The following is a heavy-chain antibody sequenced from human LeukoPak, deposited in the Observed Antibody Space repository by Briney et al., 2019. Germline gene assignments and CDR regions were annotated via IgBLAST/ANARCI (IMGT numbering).Heavy chain of an antibody. D-gene: IGHD3-10*01. CDR2: IIPIFGTA. CDR3: ARQLWFGESLASDYYYMDV. CDR1: GGTFIIYA. J-gene: IGHJ6*03. V-gene: IGHV1-69*05. Sequence: SVTVSFTSSGGTFIIYAISWVRQAPGQGVEWMGGIIPIFGTANYAQKFQGRVTITTDESTSTAYMELSSLRSEDTAVYYCARQLWFGESLASDYYYMDVWGKGTTVTVSS.